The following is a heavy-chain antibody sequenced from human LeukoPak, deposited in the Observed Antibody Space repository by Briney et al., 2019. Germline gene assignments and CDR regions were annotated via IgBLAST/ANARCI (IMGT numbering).Heavy chain of an antibody. CDR2: INAYNGNT. CDR3: VRGEKPYDY. D-gene: IGHD1-26*01. CDR1: GYTFTYYV. Sequence: ASVKVSCKTSGYTFTYYVISWVRQAPGQGLEWMGWINAYNGNTNDAQKFQGRVTMTTDTSTSTVYMELRSLRSDDTAVYYCVRGEKPYDYWGQGTLVSVSS. V-gene: IGHV1-18*01. J-gene: IGHJ4*02.